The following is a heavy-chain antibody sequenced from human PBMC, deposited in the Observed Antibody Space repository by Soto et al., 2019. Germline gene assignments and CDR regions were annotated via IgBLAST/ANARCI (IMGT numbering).Heavy chain of an antibody. Sequence: GGSLRLSCAASGFTFSSNWMHWVRQAPGKGLVWVSRINSDGSRINYADSVKGRFTISRDSAKKTLHLQMNSLRVEDTAIYYCAKEADLIGYNYGSCFDYWGQGTLVTVSS. CDR1: GFTFSSNW. V-gene: IGHV3-74*01. J-gene: IGHJ4*02. CDR3: AKEADLIGYNYGSCFDY. D-gene: IGHD5-18*01. CDR2: INSDGSRI.